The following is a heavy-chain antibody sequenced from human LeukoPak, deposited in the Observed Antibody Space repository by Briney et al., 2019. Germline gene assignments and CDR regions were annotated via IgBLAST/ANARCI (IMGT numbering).Heavy chain of an antibody. CDR1: GFTFSSYA. D-gene: IGHD3-10*01. CDR2: ISASGGST. CDR3: ARGWSYYIDS. Sequence: QSGGSLRLSCAASGFTFSSYAMSWVRQAPGKGLECVSSISASGGSTYFADSVKGRFTISRDNSENTLFLQMNSLRAEDTAVYYCARGWSYYIDSWGQGTLVTVSS. V-gene: IGHV3-23*01. J-gene: IGHJ4*02.